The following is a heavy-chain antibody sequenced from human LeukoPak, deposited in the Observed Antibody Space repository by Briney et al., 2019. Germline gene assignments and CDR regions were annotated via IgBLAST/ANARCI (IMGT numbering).Heavy chain of an antibody. CDR3: AREPVVGANWFDP. CDR1: GFTFSSYS. D-gene: IGHD1-26*01. J-gene: IGHJ5*02. Sequence: PGGSLRLSCAASGFTFSSYSMNWIRQPPGKGLEWIGSIYFSGITYYNPSLKSRVTISVDTSKNQFSLKLTSVTAADTAVYYCAREPVVGANWFDPWGQGTLVTVSS. V-gene: IGHV4-39*02. CDR2: IYFSGIT.